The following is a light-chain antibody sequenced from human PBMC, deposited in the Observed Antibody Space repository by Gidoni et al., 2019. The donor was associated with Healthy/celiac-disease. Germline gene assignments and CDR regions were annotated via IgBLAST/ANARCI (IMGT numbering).Light chain of an antibody. V-gene: IGKV1-39*01. CDR1: QSISSY. Sequence: DIQMTHYPSSLSASVGDRVTITCRASQSISSYLNWYQQKPGKAPKLLIYAASSLQSGVPSRFSGSGSGTDFTLTISSLQPEDFATYYGQQSYSTLLTFGGGTKVEIK. J-gene: IGKJ4*01. CDR2: AAS. CDR3: QQSYSTLLT.